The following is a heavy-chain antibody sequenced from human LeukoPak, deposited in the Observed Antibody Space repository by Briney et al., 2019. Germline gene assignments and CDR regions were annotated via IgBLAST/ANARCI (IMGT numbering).Heavy chain of an antibody. D-gene: IGHD6-25*01. CDR3: ARLVFFDYISAVTEVSFYYMDA. CDR2: MYTSGST. J-gene: IGHJ6*03. V-gene: IGHV4-4*09. CDR1: GDSVSSSH. Sequence: SETLSLTCTVSGDSVSSSHWSWIRQPPGKGLEWIGDMYTSGSTNYNLSLKTRVTLSTDTSRNQLSLRLRSLTAADTAVYYCARLVFFDYISAVTEVSFYYMDAWGRGTTVIVSS.